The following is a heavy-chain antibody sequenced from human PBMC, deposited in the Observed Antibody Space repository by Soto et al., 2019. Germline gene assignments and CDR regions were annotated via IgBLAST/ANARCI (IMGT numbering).Heavy chain of an antibody. D-gene: IGHD2-21*02. CDR3: AHSRGGGDCLRSYSSPYSYGMDV. CDR2: IYWDGDK. J-gene: IGHJ6*02. V-gene: IGHV2-5*02. Sequence: QITLKESGPTLVKPTQTLTLTCTFSGFSLSTGGLGVGWIRQPPGKALEWLALIYWDGDKRYSPSLTSRLSIPTDNSNNHVVLTMTEMDPVDTGTYYCAHSRGGGDCLRSYSSPYSYGMDVWGQGTTVTVSS. CDR1: GFSLSTGGLG.